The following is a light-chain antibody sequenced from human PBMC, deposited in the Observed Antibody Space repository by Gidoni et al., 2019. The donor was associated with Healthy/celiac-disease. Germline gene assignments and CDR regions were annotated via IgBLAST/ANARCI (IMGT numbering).Light chain of an antibody. J-gene: IGKJ2*01. V-gene: IGKV1-39*01. CDR2: AAS. CDR1: QSIRSY. Sequence: DIQMTQSPSSLSASVGDRVTITCRASQSIRSYLNWYQQKPGKAPKVLISAASSLQSGVPSRCSGSGSGKDFTITISSLQPEDVAVYYCQQSYRTSYTFXXXTKLEI. CDR3: QQSYRTSYT.